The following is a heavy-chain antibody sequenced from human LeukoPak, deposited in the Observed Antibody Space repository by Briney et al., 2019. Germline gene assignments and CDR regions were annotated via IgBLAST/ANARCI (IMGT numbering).Heavy chain of an antibody. CDR1: GFTFSSYW. CDR3: ARDTAGADY. D-gene: IGHD1-26*01. CDR2: MKQDGSEK. J-gene: IGHJ4*02. V-gene: IGHV3-7*03. Sequence: GGSLRLSCAASGFTFSSYWMTWVRQAPGKGLEWVANMKQDGSEKYYVDSVKGRFTISRDNAKNSLYLQMSSLRAEDTAVYYCARDTAGADYWGQGTLVTVSS.